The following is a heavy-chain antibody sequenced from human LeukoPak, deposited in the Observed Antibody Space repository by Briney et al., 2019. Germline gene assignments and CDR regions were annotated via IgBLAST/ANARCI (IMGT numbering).Heavy chain of an antibody. CDR1: GFTFSSYS. V-gene: IGHV3-48*04. CDR2: ISSSSSTI. CDR3: ARDKDSSGYYPYDY. Sequence: PGGSLRLSCAASGFTFSSYSMNWVRQAPGKGLEWVSYISSSSSTIYCADSVKGRFTISRDNAKNSLYLQMNSLRAEDTAVYYCARDKDSSGYYPYDYWGQGTLVTVSS. J-gene: IGHJ4*02. D-gene: IGHD3-22*01.